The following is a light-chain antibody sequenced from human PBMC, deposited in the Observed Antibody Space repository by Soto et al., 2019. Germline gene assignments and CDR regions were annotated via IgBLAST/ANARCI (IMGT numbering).Light chain of an antibody. CDR2: EVS. CDR3: SSSRASGTLYV. V-gene: IGLV2-14*03. J-gene: IGLJ1*01. Sequence: QSVLTQPASVSGSPGQSSTISCTGTSSDVGTYNSVSWYQQHPGKAPKLMMYEVSNRPSGVYNGFSGSKSGNTASLTISGLHAADDGDYYCSSSRASGTLYVFGTGTKLTVL. CDR1: SSDVGTYNS.